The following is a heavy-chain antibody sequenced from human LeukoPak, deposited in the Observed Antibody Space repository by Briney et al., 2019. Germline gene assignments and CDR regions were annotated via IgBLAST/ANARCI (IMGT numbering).Heavy chain of an antibody. V-gene: IGHV3-23*01. CDR3: AKVRYSSSYYYGMDV. J-gene: IGHJ6*02. CDR1: GFTFSSDA. D-gene: IGHD6-13*01. Sequence: PGGSLRLSCIGTGFTFSSDAMGWVRQAPGKGLEWVSGISGSGGSTYYADSVKGRFTISRDNSKNTVYLQMNSLRAEDTAVYYCAKVRYSSSYYYGMDVWGQGTTVTVSS. CDR2: ISGSGGST.